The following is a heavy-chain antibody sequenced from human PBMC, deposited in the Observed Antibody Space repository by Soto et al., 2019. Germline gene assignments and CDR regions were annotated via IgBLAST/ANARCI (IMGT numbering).Heavy chain of an antibody. CDR1: GGSISSGDCD. D-gene: IGHD2-15*01. J-gene: IGHJ1*01. CDR2: IYYSGST. V-gene: IGHV4-30-4*01. CDR3: ARRPQDCSGGRCYLYFHH. Sequence: PSETLSLTCTITGGSISSGDCDWGWVRHPSGKGLEWIGYIYYSGSTYYNPSLKSRVTISVDTSKNQFSLKLSSVTAADTAVYYCARRPQDCSGGRCYLYFHHWGHGTLVTVS.